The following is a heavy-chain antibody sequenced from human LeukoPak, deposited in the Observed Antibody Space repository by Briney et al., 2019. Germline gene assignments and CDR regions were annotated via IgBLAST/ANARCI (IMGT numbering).Heavy chain of an antibody. D-gene: IGHD3-16*01. J-gene: IGHJ3*02. CDR2: IYSGGST. V-gene: IGHV3-53*01. CDR1: GFTVSSNY. CDR3: ARGGWDMITFGGVISDAFDI. Sequence: PGGSLRLSCAASGFTVSSNYMSWVRQAPGKGLEWVSVIYSGGSTYYADSVKGRFTISRDNSKNTLYLQMNSLRAEDTAVYYCARGGWDMITFGGVISDAFDIWGQGTMVTVSS.